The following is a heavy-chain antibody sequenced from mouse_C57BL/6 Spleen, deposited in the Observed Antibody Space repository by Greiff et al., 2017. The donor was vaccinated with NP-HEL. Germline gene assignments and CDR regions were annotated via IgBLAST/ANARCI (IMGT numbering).Heavy chain of an antibody. V-gene: IGHV14-4*01. CDR1: GFNIKDDY. D-gene: IGHD2-1*01. CDR2: IDPENGDT. J-gene: IGHJ4*01. CDR3: TTYGNYVRAMDY. Sequence: VQLKQPGAELVMPGASVKLSCTASGFNIKDDYMHWVKQRPEQGLEWIGWIDPENGDTEYASKFQGKATITADTSSNTAYLQLSRLTSEDTAVYYCTTYGNYVRAMDYWGQGTSVTVSS.